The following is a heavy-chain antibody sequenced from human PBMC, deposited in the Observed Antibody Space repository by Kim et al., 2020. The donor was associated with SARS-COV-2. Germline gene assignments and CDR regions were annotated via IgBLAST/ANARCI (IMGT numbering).Heavy chain of an antibody. D-gene: IGHD3-10*01. CDR3: VRGGYYYGSGSFYYYFDS. CDR1: GFTFNNYA. J-gene: IGHJ4*02. CDR2: ISSDGGST. Sequence: GGSLRLSCAASGFTFNNYALHWVRQAPGKGLEYVSAISSDGGSTYYGNSFKGRFTISRDNSNNTVYLQMGSLRADDMAVYYCVRGGYYYGSGSFYYYFDSWGQGTLVTVSS. V-gene: IGHV3-64*01.